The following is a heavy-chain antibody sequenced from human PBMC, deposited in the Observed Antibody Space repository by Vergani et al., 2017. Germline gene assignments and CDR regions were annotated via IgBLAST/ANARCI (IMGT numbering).Heavy chain of an antibody. V-gene: IGHV4-61*02. J-gene: IGHJ4*02. CDR3: AVVSCLGGSCYEPIFDE. D-gene: IGHD2-15*01. CDR1: GGSITSHNYY. Sequence: QVQLQESGPGLVKPSQTLSLTCTASGGSITSHNYYWSWIRQPAGKGLGWIGRSHTSGSTNYNPSLKSRVTMSEDTSKNQFSLNLTSVTAADTAVYFCAVVSCLGGSCYEPIFDEWGQGILVTVSS. CDR2: SHTSGST.